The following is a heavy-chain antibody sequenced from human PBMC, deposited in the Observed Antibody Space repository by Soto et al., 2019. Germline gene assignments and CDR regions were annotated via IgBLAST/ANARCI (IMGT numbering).Heavy chain of an antibody. V-gene: IGHV3-48*01. CDR3: ARADSGYAHGYYYYGMDV. CDR1: GFTFSSNS. CDR2: FSSSSSTI. J-gene: IGHJ6*02. Sequence: EVQLVESGGGLVQPGGSLRLSCEASGFTFSSNSMNWVRQAPGKGLGGVSYFSSSSSTIYYADSVKGRFTISRDNAKNSLYLQMNSLRAEDTAVYYCARADSGYAHGYYYYGMDVWGQGTTVTVSS. D-gene: IGHD5-12*01.